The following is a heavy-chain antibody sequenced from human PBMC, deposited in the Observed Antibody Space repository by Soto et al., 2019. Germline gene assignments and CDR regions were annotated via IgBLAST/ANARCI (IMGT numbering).Heavy chain of an antibody. D-gene: IGHD1-26*01. V-gene: IGHV5-10-1*01. J-gene: IGHJ4*02. Sequence: PGESLKISCKGSGYSFTSYWISWVRQMPGKGLEWMGRIDPSDSYTNYSPSFQGHVTISADKSISTAYLQWSSLKASDTAMYYCTINGGSRRDFDYWGQGTLVTVSS. CDR2: IDPSDSYT. CDR1: GYSFTSYW. CDR3: TINGGSRRDFDY.